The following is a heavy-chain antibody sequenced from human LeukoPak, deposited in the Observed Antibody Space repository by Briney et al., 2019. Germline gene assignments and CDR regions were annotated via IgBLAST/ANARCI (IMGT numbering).Heavy chain of an antibody. CDR2: LRSSGDTI. V-gene: IGHV3-48*02. CDR1: GFTFSGYS. CDR3: ARDPEAFDY. J-gene: IGHJ4*02. Sequence: GGSLRLSCAASGFTFSGYSMYWVRQAPGKGLEWVAHLRSSGDTIYYADSVKGRFTISRDIAKNSLYLQMSSLRDEDTAVYCCARDPEAFDYWGQGTLVTVSS.